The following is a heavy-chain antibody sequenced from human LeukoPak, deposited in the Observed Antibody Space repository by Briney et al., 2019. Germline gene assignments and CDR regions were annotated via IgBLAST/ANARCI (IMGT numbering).Heavy chain of an antibody. CDR1: GFTFGSYW. CDR2: ISSSSSYI. D-gene: IGHD2-15*01. V-gene: IGHV3-21*01. J-gene: IGHJ3*01. Sequence: GGSLRLSSAASGFTFGSYWMHWVRQAPGKGLEWVSSISSSSSYIYYADSVKGRFTISRDNAKNSLYLQMNSLRAEDTAVYYCARGVWGYCSGGSCYPGWGQGTMVTVSS. CDR3: ARGVWGYCSGGSCYPG.